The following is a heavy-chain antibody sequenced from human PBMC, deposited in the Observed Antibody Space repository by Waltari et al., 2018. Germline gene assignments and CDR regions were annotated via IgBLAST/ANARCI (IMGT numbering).Heavy chain of an antibody. V-gene: IGHV1-69*02. CDR2: IIPILGIA. J-gene: IGHJ4*02. Sequence: QVQLVQSGAEVKKPGSSVKVSCKASGGTFSSYTISWVRQAPGQGLEWMGRIIPILGIANYAQKFQGRVTITADKSTSTAYMELSSLRSEDTVVYYCAKIDYGGYFDYWGQGTLVTVSS. D-gene: IGHD4-17*01. CDR3: AKIDYGGYFDY. CDR1: GGTFSSYT.